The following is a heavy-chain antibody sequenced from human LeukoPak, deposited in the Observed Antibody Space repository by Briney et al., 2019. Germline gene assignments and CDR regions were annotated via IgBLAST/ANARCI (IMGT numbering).Heavy chain of an antibody. D-gene: IGHD3-22*01. CDR3: ARGPVDSSGYYLPFDY. CDR2: IYPGDPDT. Sequence: GESLKISCKGSGYSFTSYWIGWVRQMPGKGLEWMGIIYPGDPDTRYSPSFQGQVSISADKSISTAYLQWSSLKASDTAMYYCARGPVDSSGYYLPFDYWGQGTLVTVSS. CDR1: GYSFTSYW. V-gene: IGHV5-51*01. J-gene: IGHJ4*02.